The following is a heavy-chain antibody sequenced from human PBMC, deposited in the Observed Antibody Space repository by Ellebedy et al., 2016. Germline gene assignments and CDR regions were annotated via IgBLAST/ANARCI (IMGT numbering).Heavy chain of an antibody. CDR3: ARLGAPDTTPTGVDVYFDY. J-gene: IGHJ4*02. D-gene: IGHD7-27*01. CDR2: IYYSGST. Sequence: SETLSLTXTVSGGSISSYYWSWIRQPPGKGLEWIGYIYYSGSTNYNPSLKSRVTISVDTSKNQFSLKLSSVTAADTALYYCARLGAPDTTPTGVDVYFDYWGQGTLVTVSS. V-gene: IGHV4-59*01. CDR1: GGSISSYY.